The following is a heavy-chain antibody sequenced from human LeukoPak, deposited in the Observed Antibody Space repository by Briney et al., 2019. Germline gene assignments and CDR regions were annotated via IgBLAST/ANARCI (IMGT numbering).Heavy chain of an antibody. CDR2: IYYSGST. CDR1: GGSISSYY. D-gene: IGHD1-26*01. V-gene: IGHV4-59*01. Sequence: KPSETLSLTCTVSGGSISSYYWSWIRQPPGKGLEWIGYIYYSGSTNYNPSLKSRVTISVDTSKNQFSLKLSSVTAAVTAVYYCASGPSGSYFGYWGQGTLVTVSS. CDR3: ASGPSGSYFGY. J-gene: IGHJ4*02.